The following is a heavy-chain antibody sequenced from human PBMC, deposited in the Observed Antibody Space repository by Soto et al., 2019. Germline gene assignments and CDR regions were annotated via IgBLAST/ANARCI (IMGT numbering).Heavy chain of an antibody. CDR1: GFTFSNFE. CDR3: ARGSLESSDSTGVYKEEY. D-gene: IGHD2-8*01. J-gene: IGHJ4*02. Sequence: LRLSCVASGFTFSNFEMHWMRQVPGKGLEWVSSISGSSNYIYYADSVKGRFTITRDNARDSMYLQMNSLRAEDTALYHCARGSLESSDSTGVYKEEYWGQGSPVTVYS. V-gene: IGHV3-21*04. CDR2: ISGSSNYI.